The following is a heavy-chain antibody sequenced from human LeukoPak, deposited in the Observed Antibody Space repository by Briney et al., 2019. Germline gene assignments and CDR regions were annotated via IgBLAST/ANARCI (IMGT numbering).Heavy chain of an antibody. V-gene: IGHV4-31*03. CDR3: ARGHGYCSSTSCYASATFGP. J-gene: IGHJ5*02. CDR1: GGSISSGGYY. CDR2: IYYSGST. D-gene: IGHD2-2*01. Sequence: PSQTLSLTCTVSGGSISSGGYYWSWIRQHPGKGLEWIGYIYYSGSTYYNPSLKSRVTISVDTSKNQFSLKLSSVTAADTAVYYCARGHGYCSSTSCYASATFGPWGQGTLVTVSS.